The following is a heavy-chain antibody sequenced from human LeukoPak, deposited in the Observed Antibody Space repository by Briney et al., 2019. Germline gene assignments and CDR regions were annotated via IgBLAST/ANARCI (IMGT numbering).Heavy chain of an antibody. D-gene: IGHD6-13*01. CDR3: TRGSSSPVPNFDY. CDR1: GGTFSSYA. V-gene: IGHV1-69*13. J-gene: IGHJ4*02. Sequence: SVKVSCKASGGTFSSYAISWVRQAPGQGLEWMGGIIPIFGTANYAQKFQGRVTITADESTSTAYMELPSLTSDDTAVYYCTRGSSSPVPNFDYWGQGTLVTVSS. CDR2: IIPIFGTA.